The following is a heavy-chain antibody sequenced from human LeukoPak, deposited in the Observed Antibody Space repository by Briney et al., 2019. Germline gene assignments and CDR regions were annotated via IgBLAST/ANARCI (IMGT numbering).Heavy chain of an antibody. V-gene: IGHV1-69*04. J-gene: IGHJ5*02. CDR3: ARHARGIAAAGTFDP. CDR2: IIPILGIA. CDR1: GGTFSSYA. Sequence: GASVKVSCKASGGTFSSYAISWVRQAPGQGLEWMGRIIPILGIANYAQKFQGRVTITADKSTSTAYMELSSLRSEDTAVYYCARHARGIAAAGTFDPWGQGTLVTVSS. D-gene: IGHD6-13*01.